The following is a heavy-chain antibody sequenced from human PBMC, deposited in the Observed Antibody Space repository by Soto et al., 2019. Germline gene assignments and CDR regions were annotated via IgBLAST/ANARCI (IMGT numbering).Heavy chain of an antibody. J-gene: IGHJ3*02. CDR1: GFTFSSYS. Sequence: GGSLRLSCAASGFTFSSYSMNWVRQAPGKGLEWVSSISSSSSYIYYADSVKGRFTISRDNAKNSLYPQMNSLRAEDTAVYYCARDPAIAARYWGRGAFDIWGQGTMVTVSS. CDR2: ISSSSSYI. V-gene: IGHV3-21*01. D-gene: IGHD6-6*01. CDR3: ARDPAIAARYWGRGAFDI.